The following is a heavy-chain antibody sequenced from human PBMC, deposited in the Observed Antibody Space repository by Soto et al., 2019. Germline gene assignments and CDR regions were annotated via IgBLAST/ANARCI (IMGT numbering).Heavy chain of an antibody. Sequence: ASVKVSCKASGYTFTTYGISWVRQAPGQGLQWMGWISGYNGNTNYAQKFQGKVTMTTDTSTSTAYMELRSLRSDDTAVYYCARAGVATLDYWGQGTLVTVSS. CDR1: GYTFTTYG. D-gene: IGHD3-10*01. J-gene: IGHJ4*02. CDR2: ISGYNGNT. V-gene: IGHV1-18*04. CDR3: ARAGVATLDY.